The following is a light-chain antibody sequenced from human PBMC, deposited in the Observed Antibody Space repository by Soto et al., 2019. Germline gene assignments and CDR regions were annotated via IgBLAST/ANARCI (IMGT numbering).Light chain of an antibody. CDR1: QSISTW. CDR3: QQYQNSRT. CDR2: DAS. J-gene: IGKJ1*01. V-gene: IGKV1-5*01. Sequence: DIQMTQSPSTLSASVGDRVIITCRASQSISTWLAWYQQKPGKVPNLLIYDASNSESGVPLRFSGSGSGTEFTLTISSLQPDDFATYYCQQYQNSRTFGQGTKVDIK.